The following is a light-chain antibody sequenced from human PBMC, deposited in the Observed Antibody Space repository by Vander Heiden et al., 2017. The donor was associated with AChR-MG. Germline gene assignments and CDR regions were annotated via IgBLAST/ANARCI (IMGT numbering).Light chain of an antibody. J-gene: IGKJ1*01. CDR1: QIISSNY. Sequence: IVLTQSPGTLSLSPGETVTLSCRASQIISSNYLAWYQHRPGQAPTLLIYGASIRATGITARFSGSGSGTDFTLTISRLESEDFAVYYCHQYGSSPRTFGQGTRVEI. CDR2: GAS. V-gene: IGKV3-20*01. CDR3: HQYGSSPRT.